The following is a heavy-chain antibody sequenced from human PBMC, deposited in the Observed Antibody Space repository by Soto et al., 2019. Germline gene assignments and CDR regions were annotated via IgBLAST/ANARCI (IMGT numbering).Heavy chain of an antibody. CDR1: GFVFSSYA. CDR2: ISGSGTTA. J-gene: IGHJ3*02. Sequence: EVQLLESGGGLVQPGGSLRLSCAASGFVFSSYAMSWVRQAPGKGLEWVSAISGSGTTAYYADSVKGRFIFSRDNPKNTMYLQMNSLRAEDTAVYFCAKTTDGWFNAFEIWGQGTVVTVSS. V-gene: IGHV3-23*01. D-gene: IGHD6-19*01. CDR3: AKTTDGWFNAFEI.